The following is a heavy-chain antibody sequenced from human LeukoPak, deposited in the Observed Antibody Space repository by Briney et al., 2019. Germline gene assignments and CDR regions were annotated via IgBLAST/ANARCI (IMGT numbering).Heavy chain of an antibody. CDR2: IYYSGSA. J-gene: IGHJ4*02. CDR1: GGSISTYY. D-gene: IGHD5-12*01. V-gene: IGHV4-59*12. Sequence: SETLSLTCTVSGGSISTYYWSWIRQPPGKGLEWIGYIYYSGSANYNLSLKSRVTISVDTSKNQFSLKLSSVTAADAAVFYCARVAYSGYDYRGYFDYWGQGTLVTVSS. CDR3: ARVAYSGYDYRGYFDY.